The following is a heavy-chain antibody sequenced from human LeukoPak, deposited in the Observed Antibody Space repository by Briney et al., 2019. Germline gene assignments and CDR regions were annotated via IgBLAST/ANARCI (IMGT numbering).Heavy chain of an antibody. CDR2: ISGSGGST. D-gene: IGHD4-17*01. CDR3: AKDYYGDHYYFDY. CDR1: GFIFSSYA. J-gene: IGHJ4*02. Sequence: GGSLRLSCAASGFIFSSYAMSWVRQAPGKGLEWVSGISGSGGSTDYADSVRGRFSISRDNSKNTLSLQMNGLRPEDTAVYYCAKDYYGDHYYFDYWGQGTLVTVS. V-gene: IGHV3-23*01.